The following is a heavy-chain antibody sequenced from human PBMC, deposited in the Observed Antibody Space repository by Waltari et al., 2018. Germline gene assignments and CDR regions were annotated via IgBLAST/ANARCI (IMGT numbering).Heavy chain of an antibody. V-gene: IGHV4-34*01. CDR1: GGSFSGYY. CDR3: ARGYRVAIFGVVTSRRWFDP. CDR2: INHSGST. Sequence: QVQLQQWGAGLLKPSETLSLTCAVYGGSFSGYYWSWIRQPPGKGLEWIGEINHSGSTNYNPSLKSRVTISVDTSKNQFSLKLSSVTAADTAVYYCARGYRVAIFGVVTSRRWFDPWDQGTLVTVSS. D-gene: IGHD3-3*01. J-gene: IGHJ5*02.